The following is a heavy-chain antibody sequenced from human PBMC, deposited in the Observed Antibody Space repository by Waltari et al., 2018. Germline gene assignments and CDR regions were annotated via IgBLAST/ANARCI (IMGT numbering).Heavy chain of an antibody. CDR1: GFTFSSYA. CDR2: ISGSGGST. V-gene: IGHV3-23*01. CDR3: ATLIAAAGYFDY. D-gene: IGHD6-13*01. J-gene: IGHJ4*02. Sequence: EVQLLESGGGLVQPGGSLRLSCAASGFTFSSYAMSWVRQAPGKGLEWVSAISGSGGSTYYADSVKGRFTISRDNSKNTLYLQMNSLRAEDTAVYYCATLIAAAGYFDYWGQGTLVTVSS.